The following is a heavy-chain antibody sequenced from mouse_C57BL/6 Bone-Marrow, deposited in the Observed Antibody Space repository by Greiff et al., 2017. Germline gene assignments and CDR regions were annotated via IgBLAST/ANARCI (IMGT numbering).Heavy chain of an antibody. V-gene: IGHV1-54*01. Sequence: VQLVESGAELVRPGTSVKVSCKASGYAFTNYLIEWVKQRPGQGLEWIGVINPGSGGTNYNEKFKGKATLTADKSSSTAYMQLSSLTSEDSAVYFCARNDYFFDYWGQGTTLTVSS. J-gene: IGHJ2*01. CDR1: GYAFTNYL. CDR3: ARNDYFFDY. D-gene: IGHD2-4*01. CDR2: INPGSGGT.